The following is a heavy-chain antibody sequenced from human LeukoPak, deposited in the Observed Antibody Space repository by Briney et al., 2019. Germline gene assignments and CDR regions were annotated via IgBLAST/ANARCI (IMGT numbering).Heavy chain of an antibody. J-gene: IGHJ4*02. CDR3: AKTSYSYGFSYFDY. V-gene: IGHV3-23*01. D-gene: IGHD5-18*01. CDR1: GFTFSSYA. CDR2: ISGSGDST. Sequence: GGSLRLSCAASGFTFSSYAMSWVRQAPGEGLEWVSAISGSGDSTYYADSVKGRFTISRDNSKNTPYLQMNSLGAEDTAVYYCAKTSYSYGFSYFDYWGQGTLVTVSS.